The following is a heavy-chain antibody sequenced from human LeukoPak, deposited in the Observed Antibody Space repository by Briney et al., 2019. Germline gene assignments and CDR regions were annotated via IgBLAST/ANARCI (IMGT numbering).Heavy chain of an antibody. J-gene: IGHJ5*02. D-gene: IGHD6-13*01. CDR2: IIPIFGTA. V-gene: IGHV1-69*13. CDR1: GGTFSSYA. CDR3: ARLKRGIGAAGTSLRGWFDP. Sequence: GASVNVSCKASGGTFSSYAISWVRQAPGQGLEWMGGIIPIFGTANYAQKFQGRVTFTSDDSTSTAYMELSSLRSEDTAVYYCARLKRGIGAAGTSLRGWFDPWGQGTLVTVSS.